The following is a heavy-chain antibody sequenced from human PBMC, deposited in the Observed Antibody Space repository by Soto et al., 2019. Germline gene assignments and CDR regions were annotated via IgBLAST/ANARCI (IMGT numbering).Heavy chain of an antibody. CDR2: ISSSGSTI. J-gene: IGHJ6*02. D-gene: IGHD3-3*01. V-gene: IGHV3-11*01. Sequence: GGSLRLSCAASGFTFSDYYMSWIRQAPGKGLEWVSDISSSGSTIYYADSVKGRVTITRDTSASTAYMELSSLRSEDTAVYYCARVNDFTYYFYGMDVWGQGTTVTVSS. CDR1: GFTFSDYY. CDR3: ARVNDFTYYFYGMDV.